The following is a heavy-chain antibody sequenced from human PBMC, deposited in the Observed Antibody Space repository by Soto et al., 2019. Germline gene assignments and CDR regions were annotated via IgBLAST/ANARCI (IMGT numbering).Heavy chain of an antibody. CDR3: ARGMIIAANWFDP. CDR1: GFTFTNYW. V-gene: IGHV3-7*03. CDR2: IRQDGSEN. D-gene: IGHD6-13*01. Sequence: GGSLRLSCAASGFTFTNYWMNWVRQAPGKGLEWVANIRQDGSENYYVDSVKGRFTISRDNAKNSLYLQMNSLRAEDTAVYYCARGMIIAANWFDPWGQGTLVTV. J-gene: IGHJ5*02.